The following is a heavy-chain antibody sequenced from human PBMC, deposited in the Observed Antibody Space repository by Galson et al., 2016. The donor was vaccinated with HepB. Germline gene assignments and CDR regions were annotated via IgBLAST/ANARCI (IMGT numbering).Heavy chain of an antibody. J-gene: IGHJ6*01. CDR1: GFIFSNYA. Sequence: SLRLSCAASGFIFSNYAMHWVRQAPGKGLEWVAVISYDGSNGYYADSVKGRFTISRDNSKNTYLQMSSLHQGPIGLPPGTLLQEHLWG. CDR3: TLLQEHL. CDR2: ISYDGSNG. V-gene: IGHV3-30*03.